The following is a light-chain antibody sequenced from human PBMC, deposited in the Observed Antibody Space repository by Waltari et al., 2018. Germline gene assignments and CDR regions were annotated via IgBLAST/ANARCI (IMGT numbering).Light chain of an antibody. V-gene: IGLV2-14*01. CDR1: SSAVGGYHY. J-gene: IGLJ3*02. CDR2: DVS. CDR3: SSYTSSSPWV. Sequence: QSALTQPASVSGSPGQSITLSCTGTSSAVGGYHYASWYQQHPGNAPKLMIYDVSKRPSGVSTRFSGSKSGNTASLTISGLQAEDEADYYCSSYTSSSPWVFGGGTKLTVL.